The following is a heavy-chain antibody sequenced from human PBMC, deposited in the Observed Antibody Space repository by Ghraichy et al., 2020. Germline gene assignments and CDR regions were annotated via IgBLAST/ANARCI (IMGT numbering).Heavy chain of an antibody. V-gene: IGHV4-59*01. Sequence: SETLSLTCTVSGGSISSYYWSWIRQPPGKGLEWIGYIYYSGSTNYNPSLKSRVTISVDTSKNQFSLKLSSVTAADTAVYYCARGLVQGIAVAPYYFDYWGQGTLVTVSS. CDR1: GGSISSYY. D-gene: IGHD6-19*01. J-gene: IGHJ4*02. CDR3: ARGLVQGIAVAPYYFDY. CDR2: IYYSGST.